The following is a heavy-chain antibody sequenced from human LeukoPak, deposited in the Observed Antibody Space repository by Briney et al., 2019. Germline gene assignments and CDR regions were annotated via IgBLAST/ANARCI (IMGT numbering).Heavy chain of an antibody. CDR3: ARHSSIVATIGK. CDR1: GGSISSSSYY. Sequence: PSETLSLTCTVSGGSISSSSYYWGWIRQPPGKGLEWIGSIYYSGSTYYNPSLKSRVTISVDTSKNQFSLKLSSETAADTAVYYCARHSSIVATIGKWGQGTLVTVSS. D-gene: IGHD5-12*01. V-gene: IGHV4-39*01. CDR2: IYYSGST. J-gene: IGHJ4*02.